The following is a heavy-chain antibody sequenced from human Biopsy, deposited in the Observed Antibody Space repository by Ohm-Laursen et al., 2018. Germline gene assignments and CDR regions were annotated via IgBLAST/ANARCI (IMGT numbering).Heavy chain of an antibody. Sequence: ASVKVSCKASGYTFTDHSLHWVRQAPGQGLEWMGWVNPNSGATNYAQKFQGRVTMTSDTSISTAYIELRRLISDDTAVYFCARDRMVTIITLVRADTFDIWGQGTLVSVSS. CDR2: VNPNSGAT. CDR3: ARDRMVTIITLVRADTFDI. CDR1: GYTFTDHS. J-gene: IGHJ3*02. V-gene: IGHV1-2*02. D-gene: IGHD3-10*01.